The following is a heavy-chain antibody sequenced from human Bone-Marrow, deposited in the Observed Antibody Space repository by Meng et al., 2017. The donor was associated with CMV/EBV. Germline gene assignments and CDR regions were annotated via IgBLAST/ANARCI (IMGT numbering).Heavy chain of an antibody. D-gene: IGHD1-1*01. Sequence: GGSLRRSCAASGFTVSTCHMTWVRQTPGRGLEWVSVIDRGGTPYYADSVRGRFTISRDNSGNALYFELNSLSVEDTAVYYCARAVDDVSAFDVWGQGAVVTVSS. CDR1: GFTVSTCH. J-gene: IGHJ3*01. CDR2: IDRGGTP. V-gene: IGHV3-53*01. CDR3: ARAVDDVSAFDV.